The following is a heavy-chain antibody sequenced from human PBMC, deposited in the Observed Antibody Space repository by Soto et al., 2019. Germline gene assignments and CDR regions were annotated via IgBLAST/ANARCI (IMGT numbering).Heavy chain of an antibody. CDR2: ISNSGADT. V-gene: IGHV3-23*01. D-gene: IGHD6-13*01. CDR3: ARRGYGSRWPNVYMDV. CDR1: GLTFSNYA. J-gene: IGHJ6*03. Sequence: PGGSLRLSCTASGLTFSNYAMSWVRQAPGKGLEWVSTISNSGADTYYADSVKGRFTISRDNFENTLYLQMGSLRAEDTAVYYCARRGYGSRWPNVYMDVWGKGTTVTVSS.